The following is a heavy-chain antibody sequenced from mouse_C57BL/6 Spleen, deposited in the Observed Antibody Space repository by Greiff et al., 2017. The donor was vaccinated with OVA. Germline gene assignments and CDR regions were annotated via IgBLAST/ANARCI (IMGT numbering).Heavy chain of an antibody. J-gene: IGHJ3*01. Sequence: QVQLQQSGAELARPGASVKLSCKASGYTFTSYGISWVKQRTGQGLEWIGEIYPRSGNTYYNEKFKGKATLTADKSSSTAYMELRSLTSEDSAVYFCARHYGSSYPFAYWGQGTLVTVSA. V-gene: IGHV1-81*01. D-gene: IGHD1-1*01. CDR1: GYTFTSYG. CDR2: IYPRSGNT. CDR3: ARHYGSSYPFAY.